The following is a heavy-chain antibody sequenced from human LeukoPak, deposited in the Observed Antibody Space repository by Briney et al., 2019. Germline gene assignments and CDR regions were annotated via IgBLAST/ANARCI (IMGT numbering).Heavy chain of an antibody. CDR2: IKQGGSEI. Sequence: GGSLRLSCSASGFTFSRFWMSWVPQAPGKGLEYVALIKQGGSEIYHMDSVKGRFTISRDDATNSLYLQMNSLRVEDTALYYCARDRESESDSEGDYWGQGTLVTVSS. CDR1: GFTFSRFW. CDR3: ARDRESESDSEGDY. D-gene: IGHD4-11*01. V-gene: IGHV3-7*01. J-gene: IGHJ4*02.